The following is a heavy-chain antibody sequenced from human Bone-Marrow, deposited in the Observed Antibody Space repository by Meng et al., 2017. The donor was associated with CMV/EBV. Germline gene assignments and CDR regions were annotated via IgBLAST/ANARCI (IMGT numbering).Heavy chain of an antibody. J-gene: IGHJ6*02. D-gene: IGHD6-13*01. V-gene: IGHV3-33*06. Sequence: GESLKISCAASGFTFSSYGMHWVRQAPGKGLVWVAVIWYDGSNKYYADSVKGRFTISRDNSKNTLYLQMNSLRAEDTAVYYCAKDLSESSSWYRDYYYGMDVWGQGTTVTVSS. CDR2: IWYDGSNK. CDR1: GFTFSSYG. CDR3: AKDLSESSSWYRDYYYGMDV.